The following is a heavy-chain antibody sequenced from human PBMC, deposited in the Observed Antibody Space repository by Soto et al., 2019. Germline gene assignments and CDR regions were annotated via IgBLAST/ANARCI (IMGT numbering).Heavy chain of an antibody. V-gene: IGHV3-48*03. Sequence: GGSLRLSCAASGFTFSSYEMNWVRQAPGKGLEWVSYISSSGSTIYYADSVKGRFTISRDNAKNSLYLQMNSLRAEDTAVYYCARVWPPIVVVPAASLVDWFDPWGQGTLVTVSS. D-gene: IGHD2-2*01. J-gene: IGHJ5*02. CDR2: ISSSGSTI. CDR1: GFTFSSYE. CDR3: ARVWPPIVVVPAASLVDWFDP.